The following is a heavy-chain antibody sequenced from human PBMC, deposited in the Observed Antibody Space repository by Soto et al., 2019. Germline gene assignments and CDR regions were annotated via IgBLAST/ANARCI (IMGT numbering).Heavy chain of an antibody. CDR2: ISSTTNYI. V-gene: IGHV3-11*06. CDR1: GFTFSDYY. CDR3: ARESEDLTSNFDY. J-gene: IGHJ4*02. Sequence: GSLRLSCAASGFTFSDYYMSWIRQAPGKGLEWVSSISSTTNYIYYGDSMKGRFTISRDNAKNSLYLEMNSLRAEDTAVYYCARESEDLTSNFDYWGQGALVTVSS.